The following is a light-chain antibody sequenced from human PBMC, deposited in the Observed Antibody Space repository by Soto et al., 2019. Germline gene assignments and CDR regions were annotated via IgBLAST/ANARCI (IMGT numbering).Light chain of an antibody. J-gene: IGLJ3*02. CDR1: SNDFDTYNY. V-gene: IGLV2-11*01. CDR2: DVS. Sequence: QSALTQPHSVSGSPGQSVTISCTRGSNDFDTYNYVSWYQQHPDKAPKLMIYDVSKRPSGVPDRFSASKSGNTASLTISGLQAEDEADYYCCSYTGSSLVFGGGTKVTVL. CDR3: CSYTGSSLV.